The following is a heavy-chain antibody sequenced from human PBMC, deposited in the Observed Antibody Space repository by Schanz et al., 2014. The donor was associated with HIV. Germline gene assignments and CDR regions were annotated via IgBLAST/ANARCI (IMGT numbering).Heavy chain of an antibody. V-gene: IGHV3-23*01. Sequence: EVQLLESGGGLEQPGGSLRLSCAASGFNSNNYAMTWVRQAPGKGLEWVSSISESGGRTYYADSVNGRFTISRDNSKNTLYLQMTTLRIDDTAVYYCAKPEYDSRGNSQSHFDYWGQGTLVTVS. CDR2: ISESGGRT. CDR1: GFNSNNYA. CDR3: AKPEYDSRGNSQSHFDY. D-gene: IGHD3-22*01. J-gene: IGHJ4*02.